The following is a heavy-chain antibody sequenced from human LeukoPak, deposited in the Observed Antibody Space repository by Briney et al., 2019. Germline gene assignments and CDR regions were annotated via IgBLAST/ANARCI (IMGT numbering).Heavy chain of an antibody. CDR1: GFTFSSYG. V-gene: IGHV3-30*03. J-gene: IGHJ5*02. Sequence: PGRSLRLSCAASGFTFSSYGMHWVRQAPGKGLEWVAVISYDGSNKYYADSVKGRFTISRDNSKNTLYLQMNSLRAEDTAVYYCASGLAAAEMSSSLEPWGQGTLVTVSS. CDR2: ISYDGSNK. CDR3: ASGLAAAEMSSSLEP. D-gene: IGHD6-13*01.